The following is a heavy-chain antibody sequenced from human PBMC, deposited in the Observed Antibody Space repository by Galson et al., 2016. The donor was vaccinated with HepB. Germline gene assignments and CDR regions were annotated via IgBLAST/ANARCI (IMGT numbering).Heavy chain of an antibody. V-gene: IGHV4-31*03. CDR3: ARGAPSGYRYYFDY. D-gene: IGHD3-22*01. J-gene: IGHJ4*02. Sequence: TLSLTCSASAASVSSGNYYWLWIRQHPGKGLEYIGYIYYSGSPYYTPSLKSRVTISLDTSKSQLSLNLSSVTAADTAVYYCARGAPSGYRYYFDYWGQGTLVTVSS. CDR2: IYYSGSP. CDR1: AASVSSGNYY.